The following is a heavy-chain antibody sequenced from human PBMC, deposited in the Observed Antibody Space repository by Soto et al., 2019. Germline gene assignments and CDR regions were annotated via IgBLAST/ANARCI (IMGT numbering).Heavy chain of an antibody. J-gene: IGHJ4*02. Sequence: PSETLSLTCDVSVEPMTGGYYWGWIRQSPGKGLEWIGSIYYGGTTYYNPSLRSRLAISIDTSKNQFFLRLSSVTAADKALYSCARGWYYFDFWGQGTLVTVSS. CDR2: IYYGGTT. CDR3: ARGWYYFDF. V-gene: IGHV4-38-2*01. CDR1: VEPMTGGYY. D-gene: IGHD2-15*01.